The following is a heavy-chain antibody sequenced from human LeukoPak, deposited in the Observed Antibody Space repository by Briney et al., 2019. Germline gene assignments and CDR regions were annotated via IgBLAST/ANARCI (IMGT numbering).Heavy chain of an antibody. V-gene: IGHV1-46*01. CDR1: GYTFTSYY. CDR2: INPSGGST. Sequence: ASVKVSCKASGYTFTSYYMHWVRQAPGQGLEWMGIINPSGGSTSYAQKFQGRVTMTRDTSTSTVYMELSSLRSEDTAVYYCARHCSGGSCSEGFDPWGQGTLVTLSS. CDR3: ARHCSGGSCSEGFDP. D-gene: IGHD2-15*01. J-gene: IGHJ5*02.